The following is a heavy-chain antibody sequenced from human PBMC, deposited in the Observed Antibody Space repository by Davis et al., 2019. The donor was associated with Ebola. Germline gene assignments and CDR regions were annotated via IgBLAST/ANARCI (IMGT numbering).Heavy chain of an antibody. J-gene: IGHJ4*02. Sequence: GESLKISCAASGFTFSSYSMNWVRQAPGKGLEWVSSISSSSSYIYYADSVKGRFTISRDNAKNSLYLQMNSLRAEDTAVYYCARHSSRWGVAGSPYWGQGTLVTVSS. V-gene: IGHV3-21*01. D-gene: IGHD6-13*01. CDR3: ARHSSRWGVAGSPY. CDR1: GFTFSSYS. CDR2: ISSSSSYI.